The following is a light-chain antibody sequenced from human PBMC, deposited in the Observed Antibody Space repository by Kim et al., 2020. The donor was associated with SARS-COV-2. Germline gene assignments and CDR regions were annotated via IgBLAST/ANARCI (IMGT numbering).Light chain of an antibody. J-gene: IGKJ1*01. CDR3: HQYKKWPPWT. CDR1: QKNVKN. V-gene: IGKV3-15*01. CDR2: HAA. Sequence: SPVESAPPTCRAGQKNVKNFSGYQQRPGQAPPLLIFHAASSATVIPVRFSGSGSWSEFTLTISSLQSEDFAVYYCHQYKKWPPWTFGQGTKVDIK.